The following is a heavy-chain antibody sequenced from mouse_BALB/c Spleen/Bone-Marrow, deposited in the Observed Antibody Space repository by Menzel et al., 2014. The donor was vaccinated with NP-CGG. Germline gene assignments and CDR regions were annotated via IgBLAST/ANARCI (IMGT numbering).Heavy chain of an antibody. Sequence: QLQQSGPERVRPGASVKLSCKASGYTFTSYWMHWVKQRPGQGLAWIGMIAPSNSDTWLNQTFTDKAPLNDNKSSNTAYMQLIILTSEYSADYYCARSATWFAYWGQGTLVTGSA. J-gene: IGHJ3*01. D-gene: IGHD1-2*01. CDR1: GYTFTSYW. CDR3: ARSATWFAY. CDR2: IAPSNSDT. V-gene: IGHV1-69*02.